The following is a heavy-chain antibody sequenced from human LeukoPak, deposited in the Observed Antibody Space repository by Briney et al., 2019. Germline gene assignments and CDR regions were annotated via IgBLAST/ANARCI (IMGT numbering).Heavy chain of an antibody. V-gene: IGHV1-2*02. D-gene: IGHD3-10*01. J-gene: IGHJ5*02. CDR1: GYTFTGYY. CDR2: INPSSGGT. Sequence: ASVKVSCKASGYTFTGYYMHWVRQAPGQGLEWMGWINPSSGGTTYAQKFQGRVAMTRDTSIGTAYMELSNLRSDDTAVYYCARPNYYASGSDWFDPWGQGTLVTVSP. CDR3: ARPNYYASGSDWFDP.